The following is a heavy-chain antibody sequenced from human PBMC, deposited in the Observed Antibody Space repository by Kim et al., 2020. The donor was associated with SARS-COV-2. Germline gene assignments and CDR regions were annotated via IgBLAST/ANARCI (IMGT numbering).Heavy chain of an antibody. CDR3: AKDHPSSGWRGFDS. CDR1: GFTFSSRA. CDR2: VTNGGNA. J-gene: IGHJ4*02. D-gene: IGHD6-19*01. Sequence: GGSLRLSCAASGFTFSSRAMSWVRQAPGKGPEWVASVTNGGNAYYADSVKGRFTVSRDITRDTLYLQMNSLRAEDTALYFCAKDHPSSGWRGFDSWGQGT. V-gene: IGHV3-23*01.